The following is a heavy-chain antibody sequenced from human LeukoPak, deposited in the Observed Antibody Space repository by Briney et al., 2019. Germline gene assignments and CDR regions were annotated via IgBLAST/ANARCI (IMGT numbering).Heavy chain of an antibody. CDR3: ARGNGGNSEFDY. D-gene: IGHD4-23*01. CDR2: IDSRGST. J-gene: IGHJ4*02. CDR1: GGSISSGTNF. Sequence: PSQTLSLTCTVSGGSISSGTNFWTWIRQPAGKGLEWIGRIDSRGSTYYNPSLRSRVTTSLDTSKNQFSLKLSSVTAADTAVYYCARGNGGNSEFDYWGQGTLVTVSS. V-gene: IGHV4-61*02.